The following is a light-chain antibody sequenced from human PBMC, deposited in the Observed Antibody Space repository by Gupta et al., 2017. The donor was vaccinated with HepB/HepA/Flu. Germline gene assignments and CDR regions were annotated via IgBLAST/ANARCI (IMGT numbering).Light chain of an antibody. CDR3: PEWDSSTDWV. Sequence: SYALTQPPSVSVSPGQTASITCSGDKLGDKYASWYQQKPGQAPILVIYQDGERPSGIPERFSGSNSGTTANLTISGTQAVDDAYYYCPEWDSSTDWVFGGGTRLTVL. J-gene: IGLJ3*02. V-gene: IGLV3-1*01. CDR1: KLGDKY. CDR2: QDG.